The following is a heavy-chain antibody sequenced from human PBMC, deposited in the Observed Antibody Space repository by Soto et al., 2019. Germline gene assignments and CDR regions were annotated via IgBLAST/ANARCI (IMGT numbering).Heavy chain of an antibody. CDR2: ISLYNGNT. J-gene: IGHJ4*02. CDR1: DFSFTSHG. CDR3: SIYHLELFRFDY. V-gene: IGHV1-18*04. D-gene: IGHD2-2*01. Sequence: QIQLVQSGPEVKKPGASMKVSCKAYDFSFTSHGISWVRQAPGQGLEWMGWISLYNGNTNYAQQFQGRVTMTTDTSTSTAYMELRSLRSDDTAMYFCSIYHLELFRFDYWGQGTLVTVSS.